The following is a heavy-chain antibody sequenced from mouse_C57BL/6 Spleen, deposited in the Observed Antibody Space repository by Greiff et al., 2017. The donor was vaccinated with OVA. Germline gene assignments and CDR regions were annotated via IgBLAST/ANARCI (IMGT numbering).Heavy chain of an antibody. V-gene: IGHV5-4*01. J-gene: IGHJ2*01. CDR2: ISDGGSYT. CDR3: ARGGGAYSFDY. D-gene: IGHD1-1*02. Sequence: EVQLQESGGGLVKPGGSLKLSCAASGFTFSSYAMSWVRQTPEKRLEWVATISDGGSYTYYPDNVKGRFTISRDNAKNNLYLQMSHLKSEDTAMYYCARGGGAYSFDYWGQGTTLTVSS. CDR1: GFTFSSYA.